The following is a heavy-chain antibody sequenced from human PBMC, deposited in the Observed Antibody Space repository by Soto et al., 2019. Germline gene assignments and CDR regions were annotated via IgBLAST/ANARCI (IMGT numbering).Heavy chain of an antibody. CDR3: ARGGGNFDY. CDR2: INRDGSDK. Sequence: EVQLVESGGGLVQPGGSLRLTCAGSGLTLSASWMSWVRQAPGKGLEWVANINRDGSDKYYVDSVKGRFTISRDNAKNSLYLQMTSLRAEATALFFCARGGGNFDYWGQGTLVTVSS. J-gene: IGHJ4*02. D-gene: IGHD3-16*01. CDR1: GLTLSASW. V-gene: IGHV3-7*04.